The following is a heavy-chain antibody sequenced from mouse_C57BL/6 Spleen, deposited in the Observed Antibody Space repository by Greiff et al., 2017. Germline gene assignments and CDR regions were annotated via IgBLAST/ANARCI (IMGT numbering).Heavy chain of an antibody. J-gene: IGHJ3*01. CDR2: IDPNSGNT. Sequence: QVQLQQPGAELVKPGASVKLSCKASGYTFPSYWMHWVKQRPGRGLEWIGRIDPNSGNTKYNQKFKSKATLPVDKPSSTAYMQRSRLPSEDSAVYYGAGDGNHGGFAYGGQGTLVTVAA. CDR1: GYTFPSYW. D-gene: IGHD2-3*01. V-gene: IGHV1-72*01. CDR3: AGDGNHGGFAY.